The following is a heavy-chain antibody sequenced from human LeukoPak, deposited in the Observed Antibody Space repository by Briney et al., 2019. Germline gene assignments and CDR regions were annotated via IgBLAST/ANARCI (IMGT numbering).Heavy chain of an antibody. CDR1: GFTFSTYS. CDR2: ISSSSNYI. D-gene: IGHD6-19*01. V-gene: IGHV3-21*01. Sequence: GGSLRLSCIASGFTFSTYSMNWVRQAPGKGLEWVSSISSSSNYIYYADSVKGRITISRDNTKNSLDLQMNSLRAEGTAVYYCARGGAVAGNNYFDYWGQGTLVTVSS. J-gene: IGHJ4*02. CDR3: ARGGAVAGNNYFDY.